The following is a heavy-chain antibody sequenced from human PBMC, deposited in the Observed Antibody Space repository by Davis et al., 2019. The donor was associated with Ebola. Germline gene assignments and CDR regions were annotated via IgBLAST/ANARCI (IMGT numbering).Heavy chain of an antibody. D-gene: IGHD6-13*01. Sequence: PGGSLRLSCAASGFTFSSYDMHWVRQATGKGLEWVSAFGAAGDTYYPVSVKGRFTISRENAKNSLYLQMNSLGAEDTAVYYCARAGFGSTWFDCWGQGILVTVSS. V-gene: IGHV3-13*01. J-gene: IGHJ5*01. CDR2: FGAAGDT. CDR1: GFTFSSYD. CDR3: ARAGFGSTWFDC.